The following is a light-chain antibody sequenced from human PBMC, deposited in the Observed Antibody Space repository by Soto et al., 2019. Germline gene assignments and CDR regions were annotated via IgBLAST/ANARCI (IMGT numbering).Light chain of an antibody. CDR2: EVG. CDR1: SSDVGAYSY. Sequence: QSALTQPASVSGSPGQSITISCAGTSSDVGAYSYVSWYQQHPGKAPKLVIYEVGDRPSGVSNRFSGSKSGNTASLTISGLQAEDEADYYCSSYTSSTTQVFGGGTKVTVL. CDR3: SSYTSSTTQV. V-gene: IGLV2-14*01. J-gene: IGLJ3*02.